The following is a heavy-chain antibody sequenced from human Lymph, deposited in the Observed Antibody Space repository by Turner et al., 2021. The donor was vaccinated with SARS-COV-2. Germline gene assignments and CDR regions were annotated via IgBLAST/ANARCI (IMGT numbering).Heavy chain of an antibody. Sequence: QVQLAQSGAEVRNPGSSVKFSCNASGYTFTGYYMHWVRQAPGQGLEWIGWINPNGGSTYYAQKLQGRITMTRDTSISTAYMELSRLGSDDTAVYCCARDSSSGWQFDYWGQGTLVTVSS. CDR3: ARDSSSGWQFDY. CDR2: INPNGGST. CDR1: GYTFTGYY. D-gene: IGHD6-19*01. V-gene: IGHV1-2*02. J-gene: IGHJ4*02.